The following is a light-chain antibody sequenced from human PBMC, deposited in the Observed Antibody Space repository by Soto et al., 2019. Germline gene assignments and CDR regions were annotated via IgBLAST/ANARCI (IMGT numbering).Light chain of an antibody. CDR1: SSDVGDYTY. V-gene: IGLV2-14*01. CDR2: EVS. CDR3: SSYTSSNTFV. J-gene: IGLJ1*01. Sequence: QSALTQPASVSGSPGQSIAISCTGTSSDVGDYTYVCWYQQHPGKAPKLMIYEVSNRPSGVSNRFSGSKSGNTASLTISGLQAEDEGDYYCSSYTSSNTFVFGTGTKLTVL.